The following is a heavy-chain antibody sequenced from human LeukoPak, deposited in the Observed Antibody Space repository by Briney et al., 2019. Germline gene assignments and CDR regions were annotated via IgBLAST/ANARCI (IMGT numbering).Heavy chain of an antibody. Sequence: PGRSLRLSCAASGFTFSSYAMHWVRQAPGKGLEWVAVISYDGSNKYYADSVKGRFTISRDNSKNTLYLQMNSLRAEDTAVYYCARTTVNCSSTSCHYYYYYGMDVWGQGTTVTVSS. D-gene: IGHD2-2*01. CDR1: GFTFSSYA. CDR3: ARTTVNCSSTSCHYYYYYGMDV. CDR2: ISYDGSNK. J-gene: IGHJ6*02. V-gene: IGHV3-30-3*01.